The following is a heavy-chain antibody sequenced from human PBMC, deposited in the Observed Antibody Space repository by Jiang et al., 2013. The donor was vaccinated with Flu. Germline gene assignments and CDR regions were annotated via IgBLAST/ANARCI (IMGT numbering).Heavy chain of an antibody. CDR3: ASIVLWSGYYTESRYYYGMDV. J-gene: IGHJ6*04. CDR2: INHSGST. Sequence: LLKPSETLSLTCAVYGGSFSGYYWSWIRQPPGKGLEWIGEINHSGSTNYNPSLKSRVTISVDTSKNQFSLKLSSVTAADTAVYYCASIVLWSGYYTESRYYYGMDVWGKGPRSPSPQ. D-gene: IGHD3-3*01. V-gene: IGHV4-34*01. CDR1: GGSFSGYY.